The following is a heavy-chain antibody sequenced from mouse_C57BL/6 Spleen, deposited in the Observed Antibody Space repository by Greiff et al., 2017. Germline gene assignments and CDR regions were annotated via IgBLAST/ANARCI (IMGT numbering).Heavy chain of an antibody. CDR3: ARFSSSSAWFAY. Sequence: QVQLQQPGAELVKPGASVKLSCKASGYTFNNYWMHWVKQRPGQGLEWIGMIHPNSGSTNYNEKFKSKATLTVYKSSSPAYMQLSSLTSEASAVYFCARFSSSSAWFAYWGQGTLVTVSA. D-gene: IGHD1-1*01. CDR1: GYTFNNYW. J-gene: IGHJ3*01. CDR2: IHPNSGST. V-gene: IGHV1-64*01.